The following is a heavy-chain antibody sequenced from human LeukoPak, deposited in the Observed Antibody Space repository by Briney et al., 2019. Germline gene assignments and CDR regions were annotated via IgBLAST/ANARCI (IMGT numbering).Heavy chain of an antibody. V-gene: IGHV4-34*01. J-gene: IGHJ4*02. D-gene: IGHD2-2*02. CDR3: ARGLVVPAAIGPYYFDY. Sequence: PSQTLSLTCAVYGGSFSGYYWSWIRQPPGKGLEWIGEINHSGSTNYNPSLKSRVTISVDTSKNQFSLKLSSVTAADTAVYYCARGLVVPAAIGPYYFDYWGQGTLVTVSS. CDR1: GGSFSGYY. CDR2: INHSGST.